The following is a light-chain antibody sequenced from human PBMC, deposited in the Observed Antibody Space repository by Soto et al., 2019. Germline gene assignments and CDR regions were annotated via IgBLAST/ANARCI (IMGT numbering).Light chain of an antibody. CDR3: QETYSIPAVS. CDR2: ATS. Sequence: DIQMTQSPSSLSASVGDRVTITCRASQNIDNYLNWYQHKPGKAPKLLIYATSTLQSGVPSRFSGSGSGTDFTLTISSLQTEDFATYFCQETYSIPAVSFGGGTKVEIK. CDR1: QNIDNY. J-gene: IGKJ4*01. V-gene: IGKV1-39*01.